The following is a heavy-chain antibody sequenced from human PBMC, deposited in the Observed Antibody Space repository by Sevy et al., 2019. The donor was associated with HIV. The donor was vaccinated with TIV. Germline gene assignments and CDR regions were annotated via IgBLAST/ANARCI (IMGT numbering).Heavy chain of an antibody. CDR3: VSPLDRRGYFDY. D-gene: IGHD3-9*01. Sequence: SETLSLTCTVSGGSISSSSYYWGWIRQPPGKGLEWIGSIYYSGSTYYNPSLKSRVTISVDTSKNQFSLKLSSVTAADTAVYYCVSPLDRRGYFDYWGQGTLVTVSS. V-gene: IGHV4-39*01. CDR1: GGSISSSSYY. CDR2: IYYSGST. J-gene: IGHJ4*02.